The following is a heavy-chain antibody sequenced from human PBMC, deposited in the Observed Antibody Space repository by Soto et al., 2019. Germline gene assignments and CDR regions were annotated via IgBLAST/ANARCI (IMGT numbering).Heavy chain of an antibody. J-gene: IGHJ6*04. D-gene: IGHD3-10*01. V-gene: IGHV3-48*02. CDR1: GFTFSSYS. CDR3: ERCMRWFGELLPVYYYYGMDV. CDR2: ISISSRTI. Sequence: PGGSLRLSCAASGFTFSSYSMNWVRQAPGKGLEGVSYISISSRTIYYADSVKGRFTISRDNAQSYWYLQMNSLRDEDTDVYYCERCMRWFGELLPVYYYYGMDVWGKGTTVTVSS.